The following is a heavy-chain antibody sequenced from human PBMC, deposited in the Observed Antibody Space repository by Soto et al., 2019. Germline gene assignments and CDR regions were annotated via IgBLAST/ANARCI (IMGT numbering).Heavy chain of an antibody. CDR1: GGSVSSSSYY. CDR2: IYYSGST. Sequence: SETLSLTCTVSGGSVSSSSYYWGWIRQPPGKGLEWIGYIYYSGSTNYNPSLKSRVTISVDTSKNQFSLKLSSVTAADTAVYYCARLAEDILTGYYTGYYFDYWGQGTLVTVS. V-gene: IGHV4-61*01. D-gene: IGHD3-9*01. J-gene: IGHJ4*02. CDR3: ARLAEDILTGYYTGYYFDY.